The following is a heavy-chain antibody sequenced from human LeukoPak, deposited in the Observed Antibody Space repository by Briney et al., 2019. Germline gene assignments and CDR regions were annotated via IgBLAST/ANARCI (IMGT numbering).Heavy chain of an antibody. D-gene: IGHD4-17*01. CDR1: SFTFSSYG. V-gene: IGHV3-23*01. CDR3: AKPDYGDYLYYYYGMDV. CDR2: VSGSGSTI. Sequence: SGGSLRLSCTDSSFTFSSYGMSWVRQAPGKGLEWVSSVSGSGSTINYADSVKGRFTISRDNTENTLYLHMNSLRPEDTAVYYCAKPDYGDYLYYYYGMDVWGQGTTVTVSS. J-gene: IGHJ6*02.